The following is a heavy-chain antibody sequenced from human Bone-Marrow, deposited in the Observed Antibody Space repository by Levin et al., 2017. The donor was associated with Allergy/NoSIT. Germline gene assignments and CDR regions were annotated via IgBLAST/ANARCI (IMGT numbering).Heavy chain of an antibody. D-gene: IGHD6-13*01. CDR2: ISGSGGTT. CDR1: GFTFSNYD. CDR3: AKGGSGGSWYRYGFDV. Sequence: PGGSLRLSCAASGFTFSNYDMSWVRQAPGKGLEWVSAISGSGGTTYYADSVKGQFTISRDNSKNTLYLQMNSLRAEDTAIYYCAKGGSGGSWYRYGFDVWGQGTVVTVSS. V-gene: IGHV3-23*01. J-gene: IGHJ3*01.